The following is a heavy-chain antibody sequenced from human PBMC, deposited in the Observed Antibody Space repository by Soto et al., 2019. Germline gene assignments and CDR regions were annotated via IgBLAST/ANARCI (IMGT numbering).Heavy chain of an antibody. V-gene: IGHV1-18*01. Sequence: ASVKVSCKASGYTFSNYGISWVRQAPGQGLEWMGWISAYNGNTNYAQKLQGRVTMTTDTSTSTAYMELRSLRSDDTAVYYCARDRGFVDRSSWLEYWGQGTLVTVSS. D-gene: IGHD6-13*01. J-gene: IGHJ4*01. CDR1: GYTFSNYG. CDR3: ARDRGFVDRSSWLEY. CDR2: ISAYNGNT.